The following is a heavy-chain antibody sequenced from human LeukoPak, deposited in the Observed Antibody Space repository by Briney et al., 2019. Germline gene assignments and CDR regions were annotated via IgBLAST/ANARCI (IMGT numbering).Heavy chain of an antibody. CDR1: GFTFSPYA. V-gene: IGHV3-30*18. Sequence: GGSLRLSCAAPGFTFSPYAMHWVRQAPGKGLECVAHKSNDGSKKYYADSVKGRFTISRDNSKNTLDLQINSLRAEDTAVYYCAKDGYCSSTSCYPNHFDSWGQGTLVTVSS. CDR3: AKDGYCSSTSCYPNHFDS. D-gene: IGHD2-2*03. CDR2: KSNDGSKK. J-gene: IGHJ4*02.